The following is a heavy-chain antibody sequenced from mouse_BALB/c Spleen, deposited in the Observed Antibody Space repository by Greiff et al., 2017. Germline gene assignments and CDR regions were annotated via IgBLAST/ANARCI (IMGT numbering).Heavy chain of an antibody. Sequence: QVTLKVSGPGTLQPSQTLSLTCSFSGFSLSTSGMGVGWIRQPSGKGLEWLAHIWWDDDKRYNPALKSRLTISKDTSSNQVFLKIASVDTADTATYYCARRMITTGYAMDYWGQGTSVTVSS. J-gene: IGHJ4*01. V-gene: IGHV8-8*01. CDR2: IWWDDDK. D-gene: IGHD2-4*01. CDR1: GFSLSTSGMG. CDR3: ARRMITTGYAMDY.